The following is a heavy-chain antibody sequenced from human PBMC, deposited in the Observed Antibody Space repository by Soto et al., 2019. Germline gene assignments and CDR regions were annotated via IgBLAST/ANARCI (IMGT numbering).Heavy chain of an antibody. CDR1: GGTFSSYA. J-gene: IGHJ5*02. D-gene: IGHD6-13*01. CDR2: IIPIFGTA. Sequence: SVKVSCKASGGTFSSYAISWVRQAPGQGLEWMGGIIPIFGTANYAQKFQGRVTITADESTSTAYMELSSLRSEDTAVYYCAAGYSSSWYKNWFDPWGQGTLVTVSS. CDR3: AAGYSSSWYKNWFDP. V-gene: IGHV1-69*13.